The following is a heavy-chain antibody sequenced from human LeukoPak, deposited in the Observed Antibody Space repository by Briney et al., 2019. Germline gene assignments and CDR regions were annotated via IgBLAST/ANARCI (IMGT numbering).Heavy chain of an antibody. D-gene: IGHD3-10*01. V-gene: IGHV1-58*02. CDR3: AASLNYGSGSYYP. CDR1: GFTFTSSA. Sequence: SVKVSCKASGFTFTSSAMQWVRQARGQRLEWIGWIVVGSGNTNYAQKFQERVTITRDMSTSTAYMELSSLRSEDAAVYYWAASLNYGSGSYYPWGQGPLVTVSS. J-gene: IGHJ4*02. CDR2: IVVGSGNT.